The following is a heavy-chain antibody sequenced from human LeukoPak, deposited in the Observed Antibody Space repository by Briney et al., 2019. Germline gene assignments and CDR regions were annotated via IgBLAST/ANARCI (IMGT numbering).Heavy chain of an antibody. CDR3: ARNGYSSSWYQGYYYYYMDV. D-gene: IGHD6-13*01. Sequence: ASVKVSCKASGYTFTSYAMHWVRQAPGQRLEWMGWINAGNGNTKYSQEFQGRVTITRDTSASTAYMELSSLRSEDMAVYYCARNGYSSSWYQGYYYYYMDVWGKGTTVTVSS. CDR1: GYTFTSYA. CDR2: INAGNGNT. J-gene: IGHJ6*03. V-gene: IGHV1-3*03.